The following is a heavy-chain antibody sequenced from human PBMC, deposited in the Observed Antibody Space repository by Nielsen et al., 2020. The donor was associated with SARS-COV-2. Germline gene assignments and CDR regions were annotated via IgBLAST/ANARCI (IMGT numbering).Heavy chain of an antibody. CDR1: GYTLTELS. Sequence: ASVKVSCKVSGYTLTELSMHWVRQAPGKGLEWMGGFDPEDGETIYAQKFQGRVTMTEDTSTDTAYMELSSLRSEDTAVYYCATWGLTTVTMNLRYYYGMDVWGQGTTVTVSS. D-gene: IGHD4-11*01. CDR2: FDPEDGET. J-gene: IGHJ6*02. CDR3: ATWGLTTVTMNLRYYYGMDV. V-gene: IGHV1-24*01.